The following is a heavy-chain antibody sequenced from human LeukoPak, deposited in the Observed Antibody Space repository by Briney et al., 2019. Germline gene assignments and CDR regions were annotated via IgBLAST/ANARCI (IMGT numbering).Heavy chain of an antibody. CDR2: ISASTSGT. D-gene: IGHD1-14*01. CDR3: AKVRTYFYHGLDV. Sequence: GGALRLSCAASGFTFNSSPMTWVRQAPGKGLEWVSGISASTSGTYYADSVKGRFTISRDNSKDTVFLQMNSLRAEDTAVYYCAKVRTYFYHGLDVWGQGTTVTVSS. CDR1: GFTFNSSP. J-gene: IGHJ6*02. V-gene: IGHV3-23*01.